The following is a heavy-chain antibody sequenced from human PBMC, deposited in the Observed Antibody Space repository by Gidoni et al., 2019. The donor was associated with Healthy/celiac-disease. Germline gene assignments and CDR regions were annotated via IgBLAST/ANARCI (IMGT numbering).Heavy chain of an antibody. CDR2: INHSGST. CDR1: GGSFSGYY. V-gene: IGHV4-34*01. D-gene: IGHD2-21*02. Sequence: QVQLQQWGAGLLKPSETLSLTCAVYGGSFSGYYWSWIRQPHWKGLEWIGEINHSGSTNYNPSLTSRVPISVDTSKNQFSLKLSSVTAADTAVYYCARGRRRGGNSVRRWFDPWGQGTLVTVSS. J-gene: IGHJ5*02. CDR3: ARGRRRGGNSVRRWFDP.